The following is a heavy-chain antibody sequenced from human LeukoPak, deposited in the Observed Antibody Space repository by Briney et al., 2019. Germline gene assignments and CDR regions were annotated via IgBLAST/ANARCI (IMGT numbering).Heavy chain of an antibody. J-gene: IGHJ5*02. Sequence: ASVKVSCKASEYTFTSYHIHWVRHAPGQGLEWLGWLNRNTGGKSYAQKFEGRVTMTSDTSISAAYLELSSLTSDDTAIYYCAKSLAGTTVFWWFDPWGQGTLVTVSS. D-gene: IGHD1-7*01. CDR3: AKSLAGTTVFWWFDP. V-gene: IGHV1-2*02. CDR2: LNRNTGGK. CDR1: EYTFTSYH.